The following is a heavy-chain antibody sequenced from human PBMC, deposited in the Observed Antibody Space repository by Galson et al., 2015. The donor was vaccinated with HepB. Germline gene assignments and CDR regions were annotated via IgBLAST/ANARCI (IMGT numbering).Heavy chain of an antibody. Sequence: SLRLSCAASGFTFSSYAMHWVRQASGKGLEWVAVISYDGSNKYCADSVKGRFTISRDNSKNTLYLQMNSLRAEDTAVYYCAREMAMVPDYWGQGTLVTVSS. J-gene: IGHJ4*02. CDR2: ISYDGSNK. V-gene: IGHV3-30*04. D-gene: IGHD5-18*01. CDR3: AREMAMVPDY. CDR1: GFTFSSYA.